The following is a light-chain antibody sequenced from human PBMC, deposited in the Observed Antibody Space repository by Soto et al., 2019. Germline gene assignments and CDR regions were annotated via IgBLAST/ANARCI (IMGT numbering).Light chain of an antibody. CDR3: HQRGDWPT. J-gene: IGKJ4*01. V-gene: IGKV3-11*01. CDR2: DTS. CDR1: QNVNYY. Sequence: EIVVTQSPATLSLSPGDRATLSCRTSQNVNYYLAWYQQKPGQAPRLLIYDTSNRATGIPARFTGSGSGTDFTLTISSLEPEDFAVYYCHQRGDWPTFGGGTKVETK.